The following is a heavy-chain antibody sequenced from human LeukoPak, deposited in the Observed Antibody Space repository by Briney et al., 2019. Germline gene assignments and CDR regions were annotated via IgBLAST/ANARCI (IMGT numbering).Heavy chain of an antibody. V-gene: IGHV1-18*04. CDR3: ARGGGPFGVVTKTNDY. Sequence: ASVRVSCKASGYTFTSYYMHWVRQAPGQGLEWMGWISAYNGNTNYAQKLQGRVTMTTDTSTSTAYMELRSLRSDDTAVYYCARGGGPFGVVTKTNDYWGQGTLVTVSS. CDR2: ISAYNGNT. D-gene: IGHD3-3*01. CDR1: GYTFTSYY. J-gene: IGHJ4*02.